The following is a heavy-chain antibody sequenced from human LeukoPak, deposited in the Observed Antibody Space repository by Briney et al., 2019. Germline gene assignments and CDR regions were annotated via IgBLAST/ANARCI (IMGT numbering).Heavy chain of an antibody. CDR2: ISAYNGNT. V-gene: IGHV1-18*01. CDR1: GYTFTSYG. Sequence: GASVKVSCKASGYTFTSYGISWVRQAPGQGLEWMGWISAYNGNTNYAQKLQGRVTMTTDTSTSTAYMELRSLRSDDTAVYYCARVLVHYNFWSGYTPRGFDYWGQGTLVTVSS. J-gene: IGHJ4*02. CDR3: ARVLVHYNFWSGYTPRGFDY. D-gene: IGHD3-3*01.